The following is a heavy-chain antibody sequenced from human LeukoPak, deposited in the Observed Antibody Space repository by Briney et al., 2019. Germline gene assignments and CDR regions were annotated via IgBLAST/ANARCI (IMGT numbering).Heavy chain of an antibody. CDR3: ARERGGEYSSSWYYNWFDP. V-gene: IGHV4-38-2*02. D-gene: IGHD6-13*01. CDR2: IYHSGNT. J-gene: IGHJ5*02. CDR1: GYSISSGYY. Sequence: PSETLSLTCAVSGYSISSGYYWGWIRQPPGKGLEWIGSIYHSGNTYYNPSLKSRVTISVDTSKNQFSLKLSSVTAADTALYYGARERGGEYSSSWYYNWFDPWGQGTLVTVSS.